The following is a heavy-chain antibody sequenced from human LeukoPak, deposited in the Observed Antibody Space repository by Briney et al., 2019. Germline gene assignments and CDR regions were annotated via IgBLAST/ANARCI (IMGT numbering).Heavy chain of an antibody. Sequence: ASVKVSCKASGYTFTSYDINWVRQAPGQGLEWMGWINPNSGGTNYAQKFQGRVTMTRDTSISTAYMELSRLRSDDTAVYYCVREFGTGTFDYWGQGTLVTVSS. V-gene: IGHV1-2*02. J-gene: IGHJ4*02. CDR3: VREFGTGTFDY. D-gene: IGHD1-7*01. CDR2: INPNSGGT. CDR1: GYTFTSYD.